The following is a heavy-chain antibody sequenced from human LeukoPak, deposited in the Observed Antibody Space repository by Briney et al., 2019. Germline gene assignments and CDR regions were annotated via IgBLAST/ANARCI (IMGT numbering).Heavy chain of an antibody. CDR1: GFTFSSYS. V-gene: IGHV3-21*01. D-gene: IGHD2-15*01. J-gene: IGHJ4*02. CDR3: ARDGCSGGSCYFDY. CDR2: ISSSSSYI. Sequence: GGSLRLSCAASGFTFSSYSMNWVRQAPGKGLEWVSSISSSSSYIYYADSVKGRFTISRDNAKNSLYLQMNSLRAEDTAVYYCARDGCSGGSCYFDYWGQGTLVTVSS.